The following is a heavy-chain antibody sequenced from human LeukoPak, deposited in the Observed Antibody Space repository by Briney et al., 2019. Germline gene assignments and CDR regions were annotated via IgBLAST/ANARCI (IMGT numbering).Heavy chain of an antibody. CDR2: IYSGGST. D-gene: IGHD2-15*01. J-gene: IGHJ4*02. CDR3: ARDLAGAATFDY. V-gene: IGHV3-53*01. CDR1: GFTVSSNY. Sequence: SGGSLRLSCAASGFTVSSNYMSWVRQAPGKGLEWVSVIYSGGSTYYADSVKGRFAISRDNSKNTLYLQMNSLRAEDTAVYYCARDLAGAATFDYWGQGTLVTVSS.